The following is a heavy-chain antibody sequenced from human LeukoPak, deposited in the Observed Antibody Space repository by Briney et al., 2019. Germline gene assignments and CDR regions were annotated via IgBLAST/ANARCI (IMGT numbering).Heavy chain of an antibody. Sequence: SQTLSLTCSISGDSVSSNSAAWNWIRQCPSRGLEWLGRTYYRSKWYDDYAVSVKSRITINPDTSKNQFSLLLHSVTPEDTAVYYCARQGPTWPFDYWGQGTRVTVSS. CDR1: GDSVSSNSAA. CDR2: TYYRSKWYD. CDR3: ARQGPTWPFDY. V-gene: IGHV6-1*01. J-gene: IGHJ4*02. D-gene: IGHD5-24*01.